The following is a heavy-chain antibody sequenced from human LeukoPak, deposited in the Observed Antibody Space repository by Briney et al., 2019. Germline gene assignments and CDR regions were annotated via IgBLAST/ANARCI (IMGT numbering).Heavy chain of an antibody. D-gene: IGHD3-3*01. CDR1: GFTVSSNY. J-gene: IGHJ6*02. Sequence: GGSLRLSCAASGFTVSSNYMSWVRQAPGKGLEWVSVIYSGGTTYYADSVKGRFTISRDNSKNTLFLHMNSLRAEDTAVYYCAKEDQITTFGINYYGMDVWGQGTTVTVSS. CDR3: AKEDQITTFGINYYGMDV. V-gene: IGHV3-66*01. CDR2: IYSGGTT.